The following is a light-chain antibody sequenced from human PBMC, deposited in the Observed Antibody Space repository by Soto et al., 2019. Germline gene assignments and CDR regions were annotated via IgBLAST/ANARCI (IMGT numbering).Light chain of an antibody. CDR2: EVF. J-gene: IGLJ1*01. Sequence: QSALTQPPSASGSPGQSVTISCTGTSSDVGGYNYVSWYQQHPGKAPKLMIYEVFKRPSGVPDRFSGSKSGNTASLTVSGLQAEDEADYYCSSYAGSNNFDVFGTGTKITVI. CDR1: SSDVGGYNY. V-gene: IGLV2-8*01. CDR3: SSYAGSNNFDV.